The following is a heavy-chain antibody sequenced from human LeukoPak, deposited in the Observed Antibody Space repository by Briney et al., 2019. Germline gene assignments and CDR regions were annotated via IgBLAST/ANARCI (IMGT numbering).Heavy chain of an antibody. CDR3: ARVNWNPDY. Sequence: SETLSLTCAVSGYSISRGYHWGWIRQPPGKGPEWIGSIHHSGSTYYNSSLKSRVTISVDTSKNQFSLKVSSVTAADTAVYYCARVNWNPDYWGQGTLVTVSS. CDR1: GYSISRGYH. V-gene: IGHV4-38-2*01. D-gene: IGHD1-1*01. J-gene: IGHJ4*02. CDR2: IHHSGST.